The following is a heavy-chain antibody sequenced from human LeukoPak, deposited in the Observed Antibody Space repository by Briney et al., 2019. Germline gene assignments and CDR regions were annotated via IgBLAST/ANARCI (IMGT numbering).Heavy chain of an antibody. CDR3: ARRSSSGWSDNWFDP. CDR1: GDSMSDYF. CDR2: AADSGST. Sequence: SETLSLTCTVSGDSMSDYFWTWIRQPPGKGLEWIGYAADSGSTNYNPSLKSRVTISVDTSKNQFSLKLSSVTAADTAVYYCARRSSSGWSDNWFDPWGQGTLVTVSS. V-gene: IGHV4-59*08. D-gene: IGHD6-19*01. J-gene: IGHJ5*02.